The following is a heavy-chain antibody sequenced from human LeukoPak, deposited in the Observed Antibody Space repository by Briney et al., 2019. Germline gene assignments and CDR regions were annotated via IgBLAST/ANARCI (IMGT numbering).Heavy chain of an antibody. CDR2: IYPGDSDT. CDR1: GYSFTSYW. V-gene: IGHV5-51*01. Sequence: GESLEISCKGSGYSFTSYWIGWVRQMPGKGLEWMGIIYPGDSDTRYSPSFQGQVTISADKSIGTAYLQWSSLKASDTAMYYCARAYYYDSSGYLYYFDYWGQGTLVTVSS. D-gene: IGHD3-22*01. CDR3: ARAYYYDSSGYLYYFDY. J-gene: IGHJ4*02.